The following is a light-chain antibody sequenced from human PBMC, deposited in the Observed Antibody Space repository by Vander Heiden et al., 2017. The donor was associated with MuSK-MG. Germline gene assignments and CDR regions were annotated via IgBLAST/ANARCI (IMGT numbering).Light chain of an antibody. J-gene: IGKJ4*02. Sequence: IGMTQPPLSLPVTPTEPASISCRSSQSLLNSNGYTYLDGYLQKPGQSPQLLIYLGSNRASGVPDRFSGSGSGTDFTLKISRVEAEDVGVYYCMQALQTPLTFGGGTKVEIK. CDR2: LGS. V-gene: IGKV2-28*01. CDR1: QSLLNSNGYTY. CDR3: MQALQTPLT.